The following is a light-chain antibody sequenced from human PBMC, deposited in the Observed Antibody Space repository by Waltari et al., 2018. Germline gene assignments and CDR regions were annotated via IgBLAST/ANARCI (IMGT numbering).Light chain of an antibody. J-gene: IGKJ1*01. CDR1: QSVSSSY. Sequence: EIVLTQSPGTLSLSPGDRATLSCRASQSVSSSYLAWYQQKPGQAPRLLTYGASSRATGIPDRFSGSGSGTDFTLTISRLKPEDFAVYYCQQYGNSWTFGQGTKVEIK. CDR3: QQYGNSWT. CDR2: GAS. V-gene: IGKV3-20*01.